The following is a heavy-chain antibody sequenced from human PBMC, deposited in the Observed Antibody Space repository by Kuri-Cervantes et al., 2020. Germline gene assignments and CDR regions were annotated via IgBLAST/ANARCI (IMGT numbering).Heavy chain of an antibody. CDR1: GGSISSYY. V-gene: IGHV4-59*01. CDR3: ARGNAGGQLWELDY. J-gene: IGHJ4*02. D-gene: IGHD5-18*01. CDR2: IYYSGNT. Sequence: SETLSLTCTVSGGSISSYYWSWIRQPPGKGLEWIGYIYYSGNTNYNPSLKSRVTISVDTSKNQFSLKLNSVTAADTAVYYCARGNAGGQLWELDYWGQGTLVTVSS.